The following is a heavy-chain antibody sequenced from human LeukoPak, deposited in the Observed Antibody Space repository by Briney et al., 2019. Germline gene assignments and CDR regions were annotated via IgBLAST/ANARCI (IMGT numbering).Heavy chain of an antibody. Sequence: GSPRLSCAASGFSFRRYVMRSGREAPGAGLEYVSAISSIGGSTYYASFVKGRFTISRDNSKNTLILQMGSLRAEDMAVYYCARARVRRGYYESSGSYYYVDYWGQGTLVTVSS. J-gene: IGHJ4*02. V-gene: IGHV3-64*01. CDR2: ISSIGGST. CDR1: GFSFRRYV. D-gene: IGHD3-22*01. CDR3: ARARVRRGYYESSGSYYYVDY.